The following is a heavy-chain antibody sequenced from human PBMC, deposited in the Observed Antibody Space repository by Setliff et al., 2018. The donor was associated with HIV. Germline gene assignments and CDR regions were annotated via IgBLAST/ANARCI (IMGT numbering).Heavy chain of an antibody. D-gene: IGHD3-3*01. J-gene: IGHJ4*02. CDR2: IRYDGSNK. V-gene: IGHV3-30*02. Sequence: PGGSLRLSCAAAGLIFSSYGMHWVRQAPGNGLEWVAFIRYDGSNKYYGDAVKGRFTIARDNAKNSLYLQMNSLTAEDTAVYYYARDVSWRVRTYIDYWGQGALVTVSS. CDR1: GLIFSSYG. CDR3: ARDVSWRVRTYIDY.